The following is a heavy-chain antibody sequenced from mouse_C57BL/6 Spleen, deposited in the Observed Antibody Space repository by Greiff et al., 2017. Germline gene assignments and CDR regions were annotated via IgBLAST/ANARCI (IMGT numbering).Heavy chain of an antibody. Sequence: VKLMESGPGLVAPSQSLSITCTVSGFSLTSYAISWVRQPPGKGLEWLGVIWTGGGTNYNSALKSRLSISKDNSKSQVFLKMNSLQTDDTARYYCARNSDGYYYAMDYWGQGTSVTVSS. V-gene: IGHV2-9-1*01. CDR2: IWTGGGT. CDR3: ARNSDGYYYAMDY. J-gene: IGHJ4*01. D-gene: IGHD2-3*01. CDR1: GFSLTSYA.